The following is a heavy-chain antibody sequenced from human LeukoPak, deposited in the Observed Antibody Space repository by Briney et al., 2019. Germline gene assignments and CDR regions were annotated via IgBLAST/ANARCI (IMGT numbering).Heavy chain of an antibody. CDR3: ARVYPITRFDP. Sequence: GGSLRLSCAASGFTFSSYWMSWVRQAPGKGLEWLANIKQDGSEKYYVDSVKGRFTISRDNAKNLLYLQMNSLRAEDTAVYYCARVYPITRFDPWGQGTLVTVSS. J-gene: IGHJ5*02. CDR1: GFTFSSYW. D-gene: IGHD2-8*01. CDR2: IKQDGSEK. V-gene: IGHV3-7*01.